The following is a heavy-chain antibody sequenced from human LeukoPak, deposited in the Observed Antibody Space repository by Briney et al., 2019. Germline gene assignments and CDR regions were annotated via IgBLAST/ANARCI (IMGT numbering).Heavy chain of an antibody. CDR1: GGSFSGYH. V-gene: IGHV4-34*01. D-gene: IGHD6-19*01. CDR2: INHSGST. CDR3: AGGGIAVAGTGY. Sequence: SETLSLTCAAYGGSFSGYHWSWIRQPPGKGLEWIGEINHSGSTNYNPSLKSRVTISVDTSKNQFSLKLSSVTAADTAVYYCAGGGIAVAGTGYWGQGTLVTVSS. J-gene: IGHJ4*02.